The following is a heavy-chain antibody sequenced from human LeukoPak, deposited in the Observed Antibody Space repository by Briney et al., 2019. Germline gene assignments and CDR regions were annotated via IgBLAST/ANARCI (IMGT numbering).Heavy chain of an antibody. J-gene: IGHJ4*02. CDR1: ADFISSTNYY. D-gene: IGHD3-3*01. CDR2: AFPGGHLPTSGST. Sequence: SETLSLSCNVSADFISSTNYYWNWLRQPAGKGLEWIGRAFPGGHLPTSGSTEYNPSFLGRVTISADTSKKQISLRLSSVTAADTAVYFCARGRLNFRYDSWGQGSRVTVSS. V-gene: IGHV4-61*02. CDR3: ARGRLNFRYDS.